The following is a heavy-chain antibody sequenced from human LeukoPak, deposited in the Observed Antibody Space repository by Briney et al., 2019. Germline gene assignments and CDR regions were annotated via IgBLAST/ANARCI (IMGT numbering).Heavy chain of an antibody. CDR3: AREGGYSHAFDY. CDR2: INSDGSST. Sequence: GGSLRLSCAASGFTFSSYWMCWVRQAPGKGLGWVSRINSDGSSTSHADSVKGRFTISRDNAKNTLYLQMNSLRAEDTAVYYCAREGGYSHAFDYWGQGTLVTVSS. CDR1: GFTFSSYW. J-gene: IGHJ4*02. V-gene: IGHV3-74*01. D-gene: IGHD3-22*01.